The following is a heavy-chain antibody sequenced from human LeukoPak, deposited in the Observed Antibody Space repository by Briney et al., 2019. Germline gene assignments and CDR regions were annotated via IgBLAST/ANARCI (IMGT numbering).Heavy chain of an antibody. D-gene: IGHD3-22*01. CDR2: FDPEDGET. CDR3: ATARASSGYYPPFDY. Sequence: ASVKVSCKASGYTFTGYYMHWVRQAPGRGLEWMGGFDPEDGETIYAQKFQGRVTMTEDTSTDTAYMELSSLRSEDTAVYYCATARASSGYYPPFDYWGQGTLVTVSS. V-gene: IGHV1-24*01. J-gene: IGHJ4*02. CDR1: GYTFTGYY.